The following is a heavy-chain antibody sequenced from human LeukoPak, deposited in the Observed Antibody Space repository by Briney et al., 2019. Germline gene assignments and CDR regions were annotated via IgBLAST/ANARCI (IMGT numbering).Heavy chain of an antibody. CDR2: LHYSENT. J-gene: IGHJ4*02. CDR3: ASHRFCSGGRCYPFGN. Sequence: SETLSLTCTVSGGSIDSSNYYWGWIRQPPGKGLEWIGTLHYSENTYYNPSLKGRVTILVDTSKNQLSLRLNSVTAADTAVYYCASHRFCSGGRCYPFGNWGQGILVTVSS. D-gene: IGHD2-15*01. CDR1: GGSIDSSNYY. V-gene: IGHV4-39*01.